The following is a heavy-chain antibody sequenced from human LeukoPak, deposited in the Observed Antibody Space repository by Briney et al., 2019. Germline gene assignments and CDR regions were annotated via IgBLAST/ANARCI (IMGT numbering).Heavy chain of an antibody. CDR3: TTDPYYDSSGYYPQGY. CDR2: IKSKTDGGTT. D-gene: IGHD3-22*01. V-gene: IGHV3-15*01. CDR1: GFTFSNAW. J-gene: IGHJ4*02. Sequence: GGSLRLSCAASGFTFSNAWMSWVRQAPGKGLEWVGRIKSKTDGGTTDYAAPVKGRFTISRDDSKNTLYLQMNSLKAEDTAVYYCTTDPYYDSSGYYPQGYWGQGTLVTVSS.